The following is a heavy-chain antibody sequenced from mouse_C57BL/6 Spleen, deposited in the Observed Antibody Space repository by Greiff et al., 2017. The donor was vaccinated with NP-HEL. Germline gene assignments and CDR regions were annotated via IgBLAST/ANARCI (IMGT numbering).Heavy chain of an antibody. J-gene: IGHJ4*01. CDR2: INPGSGGT. CDR1: GYAFTNYL. CDR3: ARRGYGNYDAMDY. D-gene: IGHD2-10*02. Sequence: QVHVKQSGAELVRPGTSVKVSCKASGYAFTNYLIEWVKQRPGQGLEWIGVINPGSGGTNYNEKFKGKATLTADKSSSTAYMQLSSLTSEDSAVYFCARRGYGNYDAMDYWGQGTSVTVSS. V-gene: IGHV1-54*01.